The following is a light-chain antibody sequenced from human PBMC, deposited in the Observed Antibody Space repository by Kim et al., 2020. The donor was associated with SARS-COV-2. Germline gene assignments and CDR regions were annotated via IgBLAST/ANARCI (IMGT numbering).Light chain of an antibody. Sequence: VSPGQTASITSSGDKLGDKYACWYQQKPGQSPVLVIYQDSKRPSGIPERFSGSNSGNTATLTISGTQAMDEADYYCQAWDSSTHVVFGGGTQLTVL. CDR2: QDS. J-gene: IGLJ2*01. CDR3: QAWDSSTHVV. CDR1: KLGDKY. V-gene: IGLV3-1*01.